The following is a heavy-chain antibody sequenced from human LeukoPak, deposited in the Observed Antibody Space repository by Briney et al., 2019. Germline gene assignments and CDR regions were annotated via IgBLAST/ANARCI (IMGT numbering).Heavy chain of an antibody. J-gene: IGHJ4*02. Sequence: GASVKVSCKASGYTFTSYDINWVRQATGQGLEWMGWMNPNSGNTGYAQKFQGRVTMTRNTSISTAYMELSSLRSEDTAVYYCARVARRITIFGVVIIEGFDYWGQGTPVTVSS. CDR3: ARVARRITIFGVVIIEGFDY. CDR2: MNPNSGNT. CDR1: GYTFTSYD. D-gene: IGHD3-3*01. V-gene: IGHV1-8*01.